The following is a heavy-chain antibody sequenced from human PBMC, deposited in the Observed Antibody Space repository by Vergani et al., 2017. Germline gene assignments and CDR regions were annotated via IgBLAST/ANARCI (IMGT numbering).Heavy chain of an antibody. Sequence: QVQLVESGGGVVQPGGSLRLSCAASGFTFSSYGMHWVRQAPGKGLEWVAFIRYDGSNKYYADSVKGRFTISRDNSKNTLYLQMNSLRAEDTAVYYCAKVTSGWYSNWFDPWGQGTLVTVSS. V-gene: IGHV3-30*02. CDR3: AKVTSGWYSNWFDP. CDR2: IRYDGSNK. D-gene: IGHD6-19*01. J-gene: IGHJ5*02. CDR1: GFTFSSYG.